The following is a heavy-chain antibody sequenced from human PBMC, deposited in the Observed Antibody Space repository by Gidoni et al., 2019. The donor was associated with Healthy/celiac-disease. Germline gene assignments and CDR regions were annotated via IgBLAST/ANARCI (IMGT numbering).Heavy chain of an antibody. Sequence: QVQLQQWGAGLLKPSETLSRTCALYGGSVRVYYWRWTRQPPGKGLEWIGEINQSGSTNYNPSLKSRVTISVDTSKNQFSLKLSSVTAADTAVYYCARIDCSSTSCYRMLQYWGQGTLVTVSS. D-gene: IGHD2-2*02. CDR2: INQSGST. CDR1: GGSVRVYY. V-gene: IGHV4-34*01. CDR3: ARIDCSSTSCYRMLQY. J-gene: IGHJ4*02.